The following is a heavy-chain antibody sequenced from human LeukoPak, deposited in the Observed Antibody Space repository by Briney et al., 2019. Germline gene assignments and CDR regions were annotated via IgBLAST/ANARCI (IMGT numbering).Heavy chain of an antibody. CDR1: GYSFTSYW. CDR2: IYPGDSDT. V-gene: IGHV5-51*01. J-gene: IGHJ5*02. CDR3: ARHPYYYGSGPLFGFDP. Sequence: GESLKISCKGSGYSFTSYWIGWVRQMPGKGLEWMGIIYPGDSDTRYSPSFQGQVTISADKSISTAYLQWGSLKASDTAMYYCARHPYYYGSGPLFGFDPWGQGTLVTVSS. D-gene: IGHD3-10*01.